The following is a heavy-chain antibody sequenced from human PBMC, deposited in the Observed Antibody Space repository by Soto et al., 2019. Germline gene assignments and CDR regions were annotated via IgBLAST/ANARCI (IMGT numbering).Heavy chain of an antibody. CDR3: ARVEVYSADERD. J-gene: IGHJ4*02. Sequence: QVQLVQSGAEVKRPGDSVTVSCKTSGYIFTSYWIHWVRQAPGQGLEWMGLIKPSGGSTTYAQKFQGRVTMTRDTPTSTVYMELRSLKSEDTAVYYCARVEVYSADERDWGQGTLVTVSS. D-gene: IGHD5-12*01. CDR2: IKPSGGST. CDR1: GYIFTSYW. V-gene: IGHV1-46*01.